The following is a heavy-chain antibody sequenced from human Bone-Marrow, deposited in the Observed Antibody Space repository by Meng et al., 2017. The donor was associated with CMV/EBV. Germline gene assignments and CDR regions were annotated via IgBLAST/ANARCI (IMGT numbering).Heavy chain of an antibody. CDR1: GYTFPNFG. Sequence: ASVKVSCKASGYTFPNFGIIWVRQAPGQGLEWMGWISTYKGATNYGQNFQGRVTMTTDTSRSTTYMELKSLRSEDTAVYYCARGPLRTYGWFDPWGQGTLVTVSS. V-gene: IGHV1-18*01. D-gene: IGHD1-7*01. CDR3: ARGPLRTYGWFDP. CDR2: ISTYKGAT. J-gene: IGHJ5*02.